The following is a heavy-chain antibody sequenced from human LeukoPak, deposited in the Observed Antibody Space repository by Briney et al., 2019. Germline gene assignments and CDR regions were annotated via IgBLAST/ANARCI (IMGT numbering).Heavy chain of an antibody. Sequence: GGSLRLSCAASGLIFNSYWMSWVRQAPGKGLEWVANIKKDGSEKYYVDSVKGRFTISRDNAKNSLYLQMNSLRAEDTAVYYCARQLGYCSSTSCLLFDYWGQGTLVTVSS. CDR3: ARQLGYCSSTSCLLFDY. J-gene: IGHJ4*02. CDR1: GLIFNSYW. V-gene: IGHV3-7*03. D-gene: IGHD2-2*01. CDR2: IKKDGSEK.